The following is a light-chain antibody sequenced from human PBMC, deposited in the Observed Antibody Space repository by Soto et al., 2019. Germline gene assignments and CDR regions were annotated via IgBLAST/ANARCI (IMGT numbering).Light chain of an antibody. CDR3: QQYYRYPWT. Sequence: DILMTQSPSTLSASVGDRVTITCRASQSISSWLAWYQQKPGKAPKLLIYKASSLEGGVPSRFSGSGSGTEFTLTINSLQPDDFAAYYCQQYYRYPWTFGQGTKVEIK. J-gene: IGKJ1*01. CDR2: KAS. CDR1: QSISSW. V-gene: IGKV1-5*03.